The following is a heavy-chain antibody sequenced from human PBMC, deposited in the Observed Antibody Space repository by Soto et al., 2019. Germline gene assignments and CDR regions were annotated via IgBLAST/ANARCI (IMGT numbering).Heavy chain of an antibody. CDR2: ISAYNGNT. Sequence: ASVKVSCKASGYTFTSYGISWVRQAPGQGLEWMGWISAYNGNTNYAQKFQGRVTMTTDTSTSTAYMELRSLRSDDRAVYYGARVRACEAACDDLWGGFFDLWGQGTMVTVSS. CDR3: ARVRACEAACDDLWGGFFDL. CDR1: GYTFTSYG. V-gene: IGHV1-18*01. D-gene: IGHD3-3*01. J-gene: IGHJ6*02.